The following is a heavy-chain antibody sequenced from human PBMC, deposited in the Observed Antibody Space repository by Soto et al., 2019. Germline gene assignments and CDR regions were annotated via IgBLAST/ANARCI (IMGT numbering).Heavy chain of an antibody. D-gene: IGHD3-10*01. CDR3: ARDQRRGLLWFGEPEFDP. CDR1: GYTFTSYA. J-gene: IGHJ5*02. CDR2: INAGNGNT. Sequence: QVQLVQSGAEVKKPGASVKVSCKASGYTFTSYAMHWVRQAPGQRLEWMGWINAGNGNTKYSQKFQGRGTITRDTSASTAYMELSSLRSEDTAVYYCARDQRRGLLWFGEPEFDPWGQGTLVTVSS. V-gene: IGHV1-3*01.